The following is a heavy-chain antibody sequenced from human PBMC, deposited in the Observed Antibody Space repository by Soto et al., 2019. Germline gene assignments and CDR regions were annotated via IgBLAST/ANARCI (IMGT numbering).Heavy chain of an antibody. CDR1: GGSISSYY. V-gene: IGHV4-59*01. Sequence: QVQLQESGPGLVKPSETLSRTCTVSGGSISSYYWSWIRQPPGKGLEWIGYIYYSGRTNYNPSLKSRVTISVDTSKNQFSLKLSSVTAADTAVYYCARGYCSSTICYIWDNWFDPWGQGTLVTVSS. J-gene: IGHJ5*02. CDR2: IYYSGRT. CDR3: ARGYCSSTICYIWDNWFDP. D-gene: IGHD2-2*02.